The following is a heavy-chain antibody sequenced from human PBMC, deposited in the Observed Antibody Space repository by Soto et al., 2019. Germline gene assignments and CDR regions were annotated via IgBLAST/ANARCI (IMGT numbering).Heavy chain of an antibody. CDR1: GYSTSSGYY. D-gene: IGHD3-22*01. Sequence: SETLSLTCAVSGYSTSSGYYWGWIRQPPGKGLEWIGSIYHSGSTYYNPSLKSRVTISVDTSKNQFSLKLSSVTAADTAVYYCARGSGYYPADAFDIWGQGTMVTVSS. CDR3: ARGSGYYPADAFDI. J-gene: IGHJ3*02. CDR2: IYHSGST. V-gene: IGHV4-38-2*01.